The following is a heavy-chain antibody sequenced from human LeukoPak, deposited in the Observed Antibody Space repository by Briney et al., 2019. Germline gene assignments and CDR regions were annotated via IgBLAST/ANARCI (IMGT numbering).Heavy chain of an antibody. V-gene: IGHV5-51*01. CDR3: ARGGYSSSWNNWFDS. D-gene: IGHD6-13*01. CDR2: ISPGDSDS. Sequence: GESLKISCKGSGFSLSNYWIAWVRQMPGKGLEWMGIISPGDSDSRYSPSFQGQVSISADKSINTAYLQWSSLKASDTAVYYCARGGYSSSWNNWFDSWGQGTLVTVSS. J-gene: IGHJ5*01. CDR1: GFSLSNYW.